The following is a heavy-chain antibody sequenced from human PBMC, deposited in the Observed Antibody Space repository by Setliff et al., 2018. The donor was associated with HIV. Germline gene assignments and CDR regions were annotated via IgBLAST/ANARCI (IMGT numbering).Heavy chain of an antibody. V-gene: IGHV4-31*03. CDR3: ARDYGDTPSYYYYNGMDV. J-gene: IGHJ6*02. CDR2: IYYSGST. D-gene: IGHD4-17*01. Sequence: PSETLSLTCTVSGGSISSGGYYWSWIRQHPGKGLEWIGYIYYSGSTYYNPSLKSRVTISVDTSKNQFSLKLSSVTAADTAVYYCARDYGDTPSYYYYNGMDVWGQGTTVTVSS. CDR1: GGSISSGGYY.